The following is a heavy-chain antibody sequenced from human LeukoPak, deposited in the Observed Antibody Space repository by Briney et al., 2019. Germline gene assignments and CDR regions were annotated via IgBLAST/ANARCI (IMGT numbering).Heavy chain of an antibody. CDR3: AREGGVYDILTGYYFYYYYGMDV. D-gene: IGHD3-9*01. Sequence: GGSLRLSWAASGFTFSSYSMNWVRQAPGKGLEWVSSISSSSSYIYYADSVKGRFTISRDNAKNSLYLQMNSLRAEDTAVYYCAREGGVYDILTGYYFYYYYGMDVWGQGTTVTVSS. CDR1: GFTFSSYS. CDR2: ISSSSSYI. J-gene: IGHJ6*02. V-gene: IGHV3-21*01.